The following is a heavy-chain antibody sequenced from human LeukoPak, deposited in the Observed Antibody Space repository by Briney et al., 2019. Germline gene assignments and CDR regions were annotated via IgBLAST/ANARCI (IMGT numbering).Heavy chain of an antibody. CDR3: ARYIVSYPHDAFDI. J-gene: IGHJ3*02. Sequence: SETLSLTCAVYGGSFSGYYWSWIRQPPGKVLEWIGEINHSGSTNYNPSLRSRVTISVDTSKKQFSLKLSSVTAADTAFYYCARYIVSYPHDAFDIWGQGTMVTVSS. CDR2: INHSGST. V-gene: IGHV4-34*01. CDR1: GGSFSGYY. D-gene: IGHD1-26*01.